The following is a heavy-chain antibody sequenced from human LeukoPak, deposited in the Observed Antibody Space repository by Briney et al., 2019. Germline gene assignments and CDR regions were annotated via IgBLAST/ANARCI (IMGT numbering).Heavy chain of an antibody. V-gene: IGHV1-2*06. Sequence: ASVKVSCKASGYTLTAYYIYWVRQAPGQGLEWMGRINPNSGGTDYAQNFQGRVTMTRDTSISTAYMELSRLRSDDTAVYYCARDAVWNYYDSSGYDYWGQGTLVTVSS. CDR3: ARDAVWNYYDSSGYDY. J-gene: IGHJ4*02. D-gene: IGHD3-22*01. CDR2: INPNSGGT. CDR1: GYTLTAYY.